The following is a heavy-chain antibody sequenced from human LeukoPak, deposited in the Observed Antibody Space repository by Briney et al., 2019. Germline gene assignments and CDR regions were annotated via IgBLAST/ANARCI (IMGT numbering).Heavy chain of an antibody. CDR3: ARVCGERSTVTNPLGDAFDI. V-gene: IGHV1-2*02. D-gene: IGHD4-17*01. J-gene: IGHJ3*02. CDR1: GYTFTGYY. CDR2: SNPNSGGT. Sequence: ASVKVSCKASGYTFTGYYMHWVRQAPGQGLEWMGWSNPNSGGTNYAQKFQGRVTMTRDTSISTAYMELSRLRSDDTAVYYCARVCGERSTVTNPLGDAFDIWGQGTMVTVSS.